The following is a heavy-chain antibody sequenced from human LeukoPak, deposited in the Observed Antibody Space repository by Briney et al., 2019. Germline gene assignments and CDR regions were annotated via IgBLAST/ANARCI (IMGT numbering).Heavy chain of an antibody. J-gene: IGHJ5*02. V-gene: IGHV4-61*02. CDR3: ARMRRSDGWFDP. Sequence: SETLSLTCTVSGGSISSGSYYWSWIRQPAGKGLEWIGRFYTSGSTNYNPSLKSRVTISVNTSKNQFSLKLSSVTAADTAVYYCARMRRSDGWFDPWGQGTLVTVSS. CDR1: GGSISSGSYY. CDR2: FYTSGST.